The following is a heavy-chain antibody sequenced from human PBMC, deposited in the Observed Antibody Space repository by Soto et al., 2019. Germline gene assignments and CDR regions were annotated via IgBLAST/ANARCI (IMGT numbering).Heavy chain of an antibody. V-gene: IGHV6-1*01. CDR1: GDSVSGNSVA. D-gene: IGHD1-1*01. CDR2: TYYRSKWFT. J-gene: IGHJ4*02. CDR3: ARDGAATGTYFAY. Sequence: SQTLSLTCAISGDSVSGNSVAWSWIRQSPSRGLEWLGRTYYRSKWFTNYAASVRSRITINPDTSKNQFSLQLNSVTPDDTAVYYCARDGAATGTYFAYWGQGAPVTVSS.